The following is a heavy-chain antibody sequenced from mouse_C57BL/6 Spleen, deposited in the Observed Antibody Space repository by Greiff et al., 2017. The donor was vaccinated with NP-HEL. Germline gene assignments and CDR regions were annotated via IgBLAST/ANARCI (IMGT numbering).Heavy chain of an antibody. D-gene: IGHD1-1*01. CDR2: INPSTGGT. V-gene: IGHV1-42*01. J-gene: IGHJ2*01. CDR1: GYSFTGYY. CDR3: ARRFITYFDY. Sequence: EVQLQQSGPELVKPGASVKISCKASGYSFTGYYMNWVKQSPEKSLEWIGEINPSTGGTTYNQKFKAKATLTVDKSSSTAYMQLKSLTSEDSAVYYCARRFITYFDYWGQGTTLTVSS.